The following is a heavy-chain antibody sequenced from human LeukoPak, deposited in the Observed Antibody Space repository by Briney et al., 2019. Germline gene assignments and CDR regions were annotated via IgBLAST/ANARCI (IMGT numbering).Heavy chain of an antibody. CDR2: INHSGST. Sequence: SETLSLTCAVYGGSFSGYYWSWIRQPPGKGLEWIGEINHSGSTNYNPSLKSRVTISVDTSKNRFSLKLSSVTAADTAVYYCARGRRVQNYDFWSGKGNWFDPWGQGTLVTVSS. D-gene: IGHD3-3*01. J-gene: IGHJ5*02. V-gene: IGHV4-34*01. CDR3: ARGRRVQNYDFWSGKGNWFDP. CDR1: GGSFSGYY.